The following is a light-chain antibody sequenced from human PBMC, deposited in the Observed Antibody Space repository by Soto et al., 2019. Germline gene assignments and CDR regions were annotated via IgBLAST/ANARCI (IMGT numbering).Light chain of an antibody. J-gene: IGKJ5*01. CDR3: QQRNNWPPEIT. CDR2: GAS. CDR1: QSVSSK. Sequence: ETLMTPAPTTLSVSPGGRAPPSRLASQSVSSKLAWYQQKPGQAPRLLIYGASTRATGIPARFSGSGSGTEFTLTISSLQSEDFAVYYCQQRNNWPPEITFGQGTRLEIK. V-gene: IGKV3D-15*01.